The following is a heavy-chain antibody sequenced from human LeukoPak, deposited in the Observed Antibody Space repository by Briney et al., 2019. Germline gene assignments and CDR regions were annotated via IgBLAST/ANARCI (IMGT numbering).Heavy chain of an antibody. CDR2: IRSKAYGETA. CDR1: GFTFGDYA. J-gene: IGHJ4*02. V-gene: IGHV3-49*03. Sequence: GGSLRLSCTASGFTFGDYAMSWIRQAPGKGLEWVGFIRSKAYGETAEYAACEKGRFTISRDDSKANAYLQMNSLKTEDTAVYHCTRDRGAYNLYDYWGQGTLVTVSS. D-gene: IGHD1-1*01. CDR3: TRDRGAYNLYDY.